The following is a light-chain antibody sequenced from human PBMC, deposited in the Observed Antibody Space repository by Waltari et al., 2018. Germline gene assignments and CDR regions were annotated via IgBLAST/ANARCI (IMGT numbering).Light chain of an antibody. J-gene: IGLJ2*01. CDR3: QLWDSYDDRPV. Sequence: SYVLTQAPSVSVAPGETARVTCGGRNIGTKSVHWYQQNPGQAPVVVIYYDTDRPSGIPERFSGSNSGNTATLTISTVAVGDEAVYYCQLWDSYDDRPVFGGGTHLTVL. CDR2: YDT. CDR1: NIGTKS. V-gene: IGLV3-21*04.